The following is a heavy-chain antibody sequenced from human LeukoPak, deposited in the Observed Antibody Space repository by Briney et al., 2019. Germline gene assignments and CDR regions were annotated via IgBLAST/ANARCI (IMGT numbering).Heavy chain of an antibody. CDR1: GYTLTELS. CDR2: FDPEDGET. D-gene: IGHD6-13*01. Sequence: ASVKVSCKVSGYTLTELSMHWVRQAPGKGREWMGGFDPEDGETIYAQKFQGRVTMTEDTSTDTAYMELSSLRSEDTAVYYCATGRNSLDSSTFDYWGQGTLVTVSS. V-gene: IGHV1-24*01. CDR3: ATGRNSLDSSTFDY. J-gene: IGHJ4*02.